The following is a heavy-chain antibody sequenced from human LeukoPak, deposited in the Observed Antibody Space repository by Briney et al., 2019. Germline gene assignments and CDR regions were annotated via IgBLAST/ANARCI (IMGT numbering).Heavy chain of an antibody. CDR3: ARGPYYFDS. CDR2: IYYSGGN. J-gene: IGHJ4*02. CDR1: GGSISSSGYY. V-gene: IGHV4-39*07. Sequence: PSETLSLTCTVSGGSISSSGYYWGWIRQPPGKGLEWIGSIYYSGGNYYNPSLNSRLTISVDTSKNQFSLRLSSVTAADTAVYYCARGPYYFDSWGPGTLVTVSS.